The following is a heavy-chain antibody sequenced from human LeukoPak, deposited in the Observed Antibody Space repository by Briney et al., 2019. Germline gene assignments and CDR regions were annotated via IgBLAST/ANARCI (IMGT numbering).Heavy chain of an antibody. Sequence: ASVKVCCKTSGYTFTSYYMHWVRQAPGQGLEWMGWVNPTSGGTNYAQKFQGRVTMTRDTPISTAYMELSRLRSDDTAVYYCARVYYYYDSSGILTLYFDYWGQGTLVTVSS. CDR2: VNPTSGGT. CDR3: ARVYYYYDSSGILTLYFDY. V-gene: IGHV1-2*02. J-gene: IGHJ4*02. D-gene: IGHD3-22*01. CDR1: GYTFTSYY.